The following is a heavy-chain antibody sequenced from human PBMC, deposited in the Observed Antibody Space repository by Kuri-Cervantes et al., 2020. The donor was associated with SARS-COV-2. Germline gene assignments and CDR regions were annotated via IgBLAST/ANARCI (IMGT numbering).Heavy chain of an antibody. Sequence: GESLKISCAASGFTFDDYGMSWVRQAPGKGLEWVSYISSSGSTIYYADSVKGRFTISRDNAKNSLYLQMNSLRAEDTAVYYCARDLSYMDVWGKGTTVTVSS. J-gene: IGHJ6*03. V-gene: IGHV3-11*04. CDR3: ARDLSYMDV. CDR1: GFTFDDYG. D-gene: IGHD2/OR15-2a*01. CDR2: ISSSGSTI.